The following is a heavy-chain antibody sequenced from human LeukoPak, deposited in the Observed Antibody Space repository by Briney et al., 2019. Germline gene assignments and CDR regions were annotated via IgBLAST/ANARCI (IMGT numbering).Heavy chain of an antibody. CDR1: GFTFDDYA. V-gene: IGHV3-9*01. CDR3: AKDLGANYDILSGYSAPDY. CDR2: INWNNDSI. J-gene: IGHJ4*02. Sequence: TGGSLRLSCAASGFTFDDYAMHWVRQGPGKGLEWVSGINWNNDSIDYADSVKGRFTISRDNGKNSLYLEMNSLRPEDTAFYYCAKDLGANYDILSGYSAPDYWGQGTLLTVSS. D-gene: IGHD3-9*01.